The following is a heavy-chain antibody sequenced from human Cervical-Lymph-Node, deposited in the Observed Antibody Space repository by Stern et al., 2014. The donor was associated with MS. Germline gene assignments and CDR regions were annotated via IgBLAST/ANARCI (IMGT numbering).Heavy chain of an antibody. Sequence: QMQLGQSGAEVKKPGASVKVSCKASGYTFTSYGISWVRQAPGQGLEWMGWISAYNGNTNYAQKHQSRVHMTTDTSTSTAYMELRSVRSDDTAVYYCARGLLGSENAFDIWGQGTMVTVSS. J-gene: IGHJ3*02. CDR1: GYTFTSYG. V-gene: IGHV1-18*01. D-gene: IGHD2-15*01. CDR2: ISAYNGNT. CDR3: ARGLLGSENAFDI.